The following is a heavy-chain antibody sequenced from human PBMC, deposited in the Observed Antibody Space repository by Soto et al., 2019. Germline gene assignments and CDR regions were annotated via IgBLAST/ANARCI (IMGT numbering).Heavy chain of an antibody. Sequence: QVQLVQSGAEVKEPGSSVNVSCKTSGGTFGNTAVTWVRQAPGQGLEWIGGIVPMFGTANYAQKFRGRVTITADESTSTAYMELSSLRSDDTXVXXXAXXXXXXXXXXXXXLGXXRFDPWGQGTLVT. J-gene: IGHJ5*02. CDR2: IVPMFGTA. CDR3: AXXXXXXXXXXXXXLGXXRFDP. V-gene: IGHV1-69*12. CDR1: GGTFGNTA. D-gene: IGHD3-16*01.